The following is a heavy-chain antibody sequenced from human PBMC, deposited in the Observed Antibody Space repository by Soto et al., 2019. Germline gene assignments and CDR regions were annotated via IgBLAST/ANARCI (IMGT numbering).Heavy chain of an antibody. D-gene: IGHD2-2*01. V-gene: IGHV3-74*01. CDR1: GFTFSNYW. CDR2: ISSDGTST. CDR3: ARVPNCDSSSCYSYFDF. J-gene: IGHJ4*02. Sequence: EMPLVESGGGLVQPGGSLRLSCAASGFTFSNYWMHWVRQAPGKGPVWVSRISSDGTSTTYADSVKGRFTISRDNAKNTLYLQVNSLRAEDTAVYYCARVPNCDSSSCYSYFDFWGQGALITVSS.